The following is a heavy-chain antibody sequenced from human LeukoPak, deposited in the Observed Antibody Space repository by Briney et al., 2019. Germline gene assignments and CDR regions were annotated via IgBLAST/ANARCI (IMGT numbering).Heavy chain of an antibody. D-gene: IGHD6-19*01. CDR1: GYTFTSYA. CDR2: ISAYNGNT. J-gene: IGHJ4*02. V-gene: IGHV1-18*01. CDR3: ARSGLGYSSGWYEGGY. Sequence: GASVKVSCKASGYTFTSYAMHWVRQAPGQRLEWMGWISAYNGNTNYAQKLQGRVTMTTDTSTSTAYMELRSLRSDDTAVYYCARSGLGYSSGWYEGGYWGQGTLVTVSS.